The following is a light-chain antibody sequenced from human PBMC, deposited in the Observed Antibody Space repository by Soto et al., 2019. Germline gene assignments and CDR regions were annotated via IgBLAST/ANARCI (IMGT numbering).Light chain of an antibody. CDR3: QAFDSNRPGYVV. Sequence: QSVLTQPPSVSGAPGQRVTISCTGSSSNIGAGFDVHWYQHLPGTAPKLLIYGNTNRPSGVPDRFSGCKSGTSSALAITGLQADEDADDYYQAFDSNRPGYVVFGGGTKVTVL. J-gene: IGLJ2*01. CDR1: SSNIGAGFD. V-gene: IGLV1-40*01. CDR2: GNT.